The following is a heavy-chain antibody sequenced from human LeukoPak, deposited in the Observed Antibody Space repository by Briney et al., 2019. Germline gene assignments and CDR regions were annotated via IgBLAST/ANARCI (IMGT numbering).Heavy chain of an antibody. CDR2: INSSGGST. V-gene: IGHV1-46*01. D-gene: IGHD1-26*01. CDR1: GYTFINYY. Sequence: GASVKVSCKASGYTFINYYIHWGRQAPGPGLEWMGVINSSGGSTNYAQKFQGRVTMTRDTSTSTVYMELSSLSSEDTAVYYCARDGAGNEPFDYWGQGTLVTVSS. J-gene: IGHJ4*02. CDR3: ARDGAGNEPFDY.